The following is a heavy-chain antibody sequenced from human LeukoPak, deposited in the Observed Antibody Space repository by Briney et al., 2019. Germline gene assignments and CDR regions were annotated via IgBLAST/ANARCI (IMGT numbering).Heavy chain of an antibody. Sequence: GESLKIPCQGSGYRFTSYWIGWMRQMPGKGLEWMAIIFAGDSDARYNPSFQGQVSISVDKSISTAYLQWNSLNASDTAMYYCAIAGDSTTSCYRCFENWGQGTLVTVSS. CDR1: GYRFTSYW. J-gene: IGHJ4*02. CDR2: IFAGDSDA. V-gene: IGHV5-51*01. CDR3: AIAGDSTTSCYRCFEN. D-gene: IGHD2-2*01.